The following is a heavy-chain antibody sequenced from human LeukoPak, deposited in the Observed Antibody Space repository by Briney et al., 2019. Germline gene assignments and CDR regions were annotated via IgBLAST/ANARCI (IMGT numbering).Heavy chain of an antibody. J-gene: IGHJ5*02. D-gene: IGHD2-21*01. Sequence: SETLSLTCTVSGGSINNNYWGWFRQPPGKGLEWLGYIYSSGSTTYNPSLESRLAISIDTSKNHFSLKLSSVTAAGTAVYFCAKRAVTTAGDLWFDPWGQGTLVTVSS. CDR1: GGSINNNY. CDR2: IYSSGST. V-gene: IGHV4-59*08. CDR3: AKRAVTTAGDLWFDP.